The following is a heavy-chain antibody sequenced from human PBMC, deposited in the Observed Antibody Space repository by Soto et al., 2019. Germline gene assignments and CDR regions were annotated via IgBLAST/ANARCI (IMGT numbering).Heavy chain of an antibody. CDR3: ARQIYDSDTGPNFQYYFDS. V-gene: IGHV5-10-1*01. CDR1: GYSFAGYW. J-gene: IGHJ4*02. CDR2: IDPSDSQA. D-gene: IGHD3-22*01. Sequence: GESLKISCKVSGYSFAGYWITWVRQKPGKGLEWMGRIDPSDSQAYYSPSFRGHVTISVTKSITTVFLQWSSLRASDTAMYYCARQIYDSDTGPNFQYYFDSWGQGTPVTVSS.